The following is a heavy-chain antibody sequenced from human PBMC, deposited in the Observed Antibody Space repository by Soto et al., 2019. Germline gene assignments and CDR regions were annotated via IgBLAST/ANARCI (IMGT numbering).Heavy chain of an antibody. V-gene: IGHV3-72*01. CDR3: ARVVIVATSYYFDY. Sequence: TGGSLRLSCAASGFTFSDHYMDWVRQPPGKGLEWVGRIRKRANSYTTEYAASVKGRFTISRDDSKSSLYLQMNSLKTEDTAVYYCARVVIVATSYYFDYWGQGTLVTVSS. CDR2: IRKRANSYTT. J-gene: IGHJ4*02. D-gene: IGHD5-12*01. CDR1: GFTFSDHY.